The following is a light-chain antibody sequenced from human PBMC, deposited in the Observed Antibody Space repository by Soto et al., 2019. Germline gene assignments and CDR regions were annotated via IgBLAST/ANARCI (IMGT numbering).Light chain of an antibody. CDR3: QSYDRSLSSPI. J-gene: IGLJ2*01. CDR2: QGT. V-gene: IGLV2-23*01. CDR1: SSDVGRYDL. Sequence: QSVLTQPASVSGSPGQSITISCTGTSSDVGRYDLVSWYQQHPGKVPKVMIYQGTKRPSGISNRFSGSKSGNTASLTISGLQAEDEADYYCQSYDRSLSSPIFGGGTKLTVL.